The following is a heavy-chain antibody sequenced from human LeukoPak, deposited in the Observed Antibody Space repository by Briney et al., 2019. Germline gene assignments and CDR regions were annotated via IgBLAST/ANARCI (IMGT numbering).Heavy chain of an antibody. J-gene: IGHJ4*02. CDR1: GITLSSHA. Sequence: GGSLRLSCATSGITLSSHAMSWVRQAPGKGLEWVSAISGSGGGTYYADSVKGRFTISRDNSKNTLYLQMNSLRAEDTAVYYCAKGYCSSTSCPLFDYWGQGTLVTVSS. V-gene: IGHV3-23*01. CDR2: ISGSGGGT. CDR3: AKGYCSSTSCPLFDY. D-gene: IGHD2-2*01.